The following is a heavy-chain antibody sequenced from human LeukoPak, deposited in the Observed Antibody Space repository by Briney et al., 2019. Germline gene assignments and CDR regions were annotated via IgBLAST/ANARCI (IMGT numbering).Heavy chain of an antibody. CDR2: INPVGGVT. Sequence: ASVKVSCKASGYTFANYYIHLVRQAPGQGLEWMGVINPVGGVTTYAQRFQGRVTMTRDTSTSTFDMELSSLKSEDTAVYYCARLWSYYDNSGFFEDYWGQGTLVTVSS. CDR1: GYTFANYY. D-gene: IGHD3-22*01. V-gene: IGHV1-46*01. CDR3: ARLWSYYDNSGFFEDY. J-gene: IGHJ4*02.